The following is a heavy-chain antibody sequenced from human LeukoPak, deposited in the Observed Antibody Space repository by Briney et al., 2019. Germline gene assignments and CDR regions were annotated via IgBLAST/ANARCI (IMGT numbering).Heavy chain of an antibody. D-gene: IGHD4-17*01. J-gene: IGHJ1*01. CDR3: VKDYGDYEYFQH. Sequence: GGSLRLSCAASGFTGSNNYMSWVRQAPGKGLEYVSAISNNGGSTYYADSVKGRFTISRDNSKNTLYLQMSSLRVEDTAVYYCVKDYGDYEYFQHWGQGTLVTVSS. CDR2: ISNNGGST. V-gene: IGHV3-64D*06. CDR1: GFTGSNNY.